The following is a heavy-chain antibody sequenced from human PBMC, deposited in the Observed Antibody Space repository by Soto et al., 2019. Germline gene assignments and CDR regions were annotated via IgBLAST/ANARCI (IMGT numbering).Heavy chain of an antibody. CDR1: GFTLSYYG. D-gene: IGHD6-19*01. J-gene: IGHJ4*02. V-gene: IGHV3-30*18. Sequence: GGSLRLSCAASGFTLSYYGIHWVRQAPGKGLEWVAVISSDGSNKYYADSAKGRFTISRDSSKNTLYLQMSSLRTDDTAVYYCAKDTANGWYSGIAHWGQGTLVTVSS. CDR3: AKDTANGWYSGIAH. CDR2: ISSDGSNK.